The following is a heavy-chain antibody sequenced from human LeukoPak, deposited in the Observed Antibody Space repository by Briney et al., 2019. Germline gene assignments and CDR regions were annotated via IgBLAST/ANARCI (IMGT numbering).Heavy chain of an antibody. CDR3: ARPDCGGDCRLIQY. CDR1: GYTFTGYY. V-gene: IGHV1-2*02. CDR2: INPNSGDT. J-gene: IGHJ1*01. D-gene: IGHD2-21*01. Sequence: ASVKVSCKASGYTFTGYYIHWVRQSPGQGPEWVGWINPNSGDTEFAQKFQGRVTMTRDTSISTAYMELSRLRSDDTAVYYCARPDCGGDCRLIQYWGQGTLVTVSS.